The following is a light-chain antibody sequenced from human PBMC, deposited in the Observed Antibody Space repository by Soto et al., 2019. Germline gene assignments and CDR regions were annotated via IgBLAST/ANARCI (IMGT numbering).Light chain of an antibody. CDR2: SAS. V-gene: IGKV1-12*01. CDR1: KDISTS. Sequence: QGTQSPSSFSSSVFERFTITCQTSKDISTSVAWYQQKPGKAPNLLIYSASALHRGVPSRFSGGGSGTDFTLTISSLQPEDFATYYCLQHFNFSWTFGQGTKVDI. J-gene: IGKJ1*01. CDR3: LQHFNFSWT.